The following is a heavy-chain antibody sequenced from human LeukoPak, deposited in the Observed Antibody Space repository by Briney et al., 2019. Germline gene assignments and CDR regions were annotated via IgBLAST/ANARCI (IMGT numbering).Heavy chain of an antibody. V-gene: IGHV4-30-4*02. CDR1: SGSISSGDHF. CDR3: ASHDGGEAVFDY. J-gene: IGHJ4*02. Sequence: PSETLSLTCTVSSGSISSGDHFWSWIRQHPGKGLEWVGYIFYSGSTYYNPSLKSRVTISVDTSKNQFSLKLSSVTAADTAVYYCASHDGGEAVFDYWGQGTLVTVSS. CDR2: IFYSGST. D-gene: IGHD2-21*01.